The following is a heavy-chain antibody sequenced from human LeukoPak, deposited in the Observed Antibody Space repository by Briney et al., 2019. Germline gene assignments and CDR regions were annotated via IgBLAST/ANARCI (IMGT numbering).Heavy chain of an antibody. Sequence: SETLSLTCTVSGGSITIYYWSWIRQPAGKGLEWIGYIYYSGSTNYNPSLKSRVTISVDTSKNQFSLKLSSVTAADTAVYYCARDGAYGPFDYWGQGTLVTVSS. J-gene: IGHJ4*02. V-gene: IGHV4-59*01. D-gene: IGHD4-17*01. CDR1: GGSITIYY. CDR3: ARDGAYGPFDY. CDR2: IYYSGST.